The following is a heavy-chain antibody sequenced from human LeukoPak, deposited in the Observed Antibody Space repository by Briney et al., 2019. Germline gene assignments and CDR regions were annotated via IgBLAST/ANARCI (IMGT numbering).Heavy chain of an antibody. J-gene: IGHJ3*02. CDR1: GFTFSNYA. V-gene: IGHV3-23*01. CDR3: ANDDYYDSSGQLDAFDI. CDR2: ISGSASST. D-gene: IGHD3-22*01. Sequence: GGSLRLSCAASGFTFSNYAMSWVRQAPGKGLEWVSAISGSASSTYHADSVKGRFTISRDNSKNTLYLQMNSLRADDTAVYYCANDDYYDSSGQLDAFDIWGQGTMVTVSS.